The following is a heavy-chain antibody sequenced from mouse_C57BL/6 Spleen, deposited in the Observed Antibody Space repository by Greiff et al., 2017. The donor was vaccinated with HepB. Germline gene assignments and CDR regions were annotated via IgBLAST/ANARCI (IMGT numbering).Heavy chain of an antibody. D-gene: IGHD2-5*01. CDR3: AREEGAYYSNPFAY. V-gene: IGHV5-4*01. J-gene: IGHJ3*01. CDR1: GFTFSSYA. CDR2: ISDGGSYT. Sequence: EVKVVESGGGLVKPGGSLKLSCAASGFTFSSYAMSWVRQTPEKRLEWVATISDGGSYTYYPDNVKGRFTISRDNAKNNLYLQMSHLKSEDTAMYYCAREEGAYYSNPFAYWGQGTLVTVSA.